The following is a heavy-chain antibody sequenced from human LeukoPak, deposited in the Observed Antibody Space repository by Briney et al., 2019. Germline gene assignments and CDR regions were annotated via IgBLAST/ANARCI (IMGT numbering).Heavy chain of an antibody. CDR2: ISSSSSYI. V-gene: IGHV3-21*01. Sequence: PGGTLRLSCAASGFTFSSYSMNWVRQAPGKGLEWVSSISSSSSYIYYADSVKGRFTISRDNSKNTLYLQMNSLRAEDTAVYYCAKSRRGSGSSPNDYWGQGTLVTVSS. CDR3: AKSRRGSGSSPNDY. CDR1: GFTFSSYS. D-gene: IGHD3-10*01. J-gene: IGHJ4*02.